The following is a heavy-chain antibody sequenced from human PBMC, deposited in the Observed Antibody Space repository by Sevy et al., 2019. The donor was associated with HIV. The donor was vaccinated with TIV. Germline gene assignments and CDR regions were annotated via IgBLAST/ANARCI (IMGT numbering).Heavy chain of an antibody. CDR2: ISSSSSYI. J-gene: IGHJ6*02. D-gene: IGHD3-3*01. CDR1: GFTFSSYS. V-gene: IGHV3-21*01. Sequence: GGSLRLSCAASGFTFSSYSMNWVRQAPGKGLEWVSSISSSSSYIYYADSVKGRFTISRDNAKNSLYLQMNSLRAEDRAVYYWGRGSYVFGGVYYTRHYGMDVWGQGTTVTVSS. CDR3: GRGSYVFGGVYYTRHYGMDV.